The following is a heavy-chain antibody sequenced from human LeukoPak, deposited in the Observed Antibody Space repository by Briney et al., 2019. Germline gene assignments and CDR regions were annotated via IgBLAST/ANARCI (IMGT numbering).Heavy chain of an antibody. J-gene: IGHJ5*02. CDR2: ISSSGSTI. V-gene: IGHV3-11*01. D-gene: IGHD2-2*01. CDR1: GFTFSDYY. Sequence: PGGSLRLSCAASGFTFSDYYMSWIRQAPGKGLEWVSYISSSGSTIYYADSVKGRFTISRDNAKNSLYLQMNSLRAEDTAVYYCARGGVSSTSCYRQCWFDPWGQGTLATVSS. CDR3: ARGGVSSTSCYRQCWFDP.